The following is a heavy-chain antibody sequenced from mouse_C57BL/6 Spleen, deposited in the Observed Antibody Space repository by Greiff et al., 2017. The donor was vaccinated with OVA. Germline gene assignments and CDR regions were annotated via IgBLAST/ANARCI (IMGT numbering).Heavy chain of an antibody. CDR1: GYTFTEYT. Sequence: VQLQQSGAELVKPGASVKLSCKASGYTFTEYTIHWVKQRSGQGLEWIGWFYPGSGSIKYNEKFKDKATLTADKSSSTVYMELSRLTSDDSAVYFCARHEEDWEGYYYAMDYWGQGTSVTVSS. CDR2: FYPGSGSI. D-gene: IGHD4-1*01. CDR3: ARHEEDWEGYYYAMDY. V-gene: IGHV1-62-2*01. J-gene: IGHJ4*01.